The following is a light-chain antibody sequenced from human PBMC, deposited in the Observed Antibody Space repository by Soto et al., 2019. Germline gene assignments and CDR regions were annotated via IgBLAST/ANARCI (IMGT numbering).Light chain of an antibody. CDR1: QSVSSN. Sequence: EIVMTQSPATLSVSPGERATLSCRASQSVSSNLAWYQQKPGQAPRLLIYGASTRATGIPARFSGSGSGTAFTLTISSLQSEDFAVYYGQQYNNWPPLTFGKETQVEIK. J-gene: IGKJ1*01. CDR2: GAS. CDR3: QQYNNWPPLT. V-gene: IGKV3-15*01.